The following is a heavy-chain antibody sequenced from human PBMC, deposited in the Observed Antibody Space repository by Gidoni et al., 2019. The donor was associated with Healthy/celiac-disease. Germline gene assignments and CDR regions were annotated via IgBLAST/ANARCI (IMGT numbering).Heavy chain of an antibody. D-gene: IGHD2-2*01. CDR2: INHSGST. V-gene: IGHV4-34*01. CDR3: ASRDIVVVPAADAKGGWFDP. J-gene: IGHJ5*02. CDR1: GGSFSGYY. Sequence: QVQLQQWGAGLLKPSETLSLPCAVYGGSFSGYYWSWIRQPPGKGLEWIGEINHSGSTNYNPSIKSRVTISVDTSKNQFSLKLSSVTAADTAVYYCASRDIVVVPAADAKGGWFDPWGQGTLVTVSS.